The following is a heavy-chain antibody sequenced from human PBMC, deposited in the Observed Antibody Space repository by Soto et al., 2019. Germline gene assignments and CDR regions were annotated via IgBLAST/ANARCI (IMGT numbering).Heavy chain of an antibody. V-gene: IGHV1-18*01. CDR1: GYTFTSYG. J-gene: IGHJ6*03. D-gene: IGHD2-2*01. CDR2: ISAYNGNT. CDR3: AREYCSSTSCEGDYYYYMDV. Sequence: ASVKVSCKASGYTFTSYGISWVRQAPGQGLEWMGWISAYNGNTNYAQKLQGRVTMTTDTSTSTAYMELRSLRSDDTAVYYCAREYCSSTSCEGDYYYYMDVWGKGTTVTVSS.